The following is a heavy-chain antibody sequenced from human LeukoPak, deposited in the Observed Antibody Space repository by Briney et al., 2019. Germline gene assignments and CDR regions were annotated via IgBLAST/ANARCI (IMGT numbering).Heavy chain of an antibody. V-gene: IGHV1-69*13. CDR3: ARSYRDYDILTGYYARFDY. Sequence: GASVKVSCKASGGTFSSYAISWARQAPGQGLEWMGGIIPIFGTANYAQKFQGRVTITADESTSTAYMELSSLRSEDTAVYYCARSYRDYDILTGYYARFDYWGQGTLVTVSS. CDR1: GGTFSSYA. J-gene: IGHJ4*02. D-gene: IGHD3-9*01. CDR2: IIPIFGTA.